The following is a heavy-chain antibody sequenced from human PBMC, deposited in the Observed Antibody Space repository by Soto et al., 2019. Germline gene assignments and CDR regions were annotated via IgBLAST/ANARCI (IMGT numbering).Heavy chain of an antibody. CDR1: GFTFYNSA. CDR2: ISFDGRNQ. CDR3: ARRKSGSGRYWTRPYYYDGMDV. V-gene: IGHV3-30*04. J-gene: IGHJ6*02. Sequence: GGSLRLSCTASGFTFYNSAIHWVRQAPGKGLEWVAVISFDGRNQYYADSVKGRFSISRDNSKNTVFLQMNSLRDEDTAVYYCARRKSGSGRYWTRPYYYDGMDVWGQGTTVTVSS. D-gene: IGHD3-10*01.